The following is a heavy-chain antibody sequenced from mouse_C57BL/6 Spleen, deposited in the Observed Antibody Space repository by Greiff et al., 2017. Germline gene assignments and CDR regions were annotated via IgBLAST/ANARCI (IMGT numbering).Heavy chain of an antibody. CDR2: IYPGSGNT. CDR3: ARDYDYDGGFAY. J-gene: IGHJ3*01. Sequence: VQLQQSGAELVRPGASVKLSCKASGYTFTDYYINWVKQRPRQGLEWIARIYPGSGNTYYNEKFKGKATLTAEKSSSTAYMQLSSLTSEDSAVYFCARDYDYDGGFAYWGQGTLVTVSA. CDR1: GYTFTDYY. D-gene: IGHD2-4*01. V-gene: IGHV1-76*01.